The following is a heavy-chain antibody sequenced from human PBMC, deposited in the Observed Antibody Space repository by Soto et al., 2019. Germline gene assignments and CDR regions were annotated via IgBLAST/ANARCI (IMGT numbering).Heavy chain of an antibody. Sequence: GGSLRLSCAASGFTFSSYAMSWVRQAPGKGLEWVSAISGSGGSTYYADSVKGRFTISRDNSKNTLYLQMNSLRADDTAVYYCARADLSLDYYDSSGSPYFDYWGQGTLVTVSS. CDR2: ISGSGGST. CDR3: ARADLSLDYYDSSGSPYFDY. J-gene: IGHJ4*02. CDR1: GFTFSSYA. D-gene: IGHD3-22*01. V-gene: IGHV3-23*01.